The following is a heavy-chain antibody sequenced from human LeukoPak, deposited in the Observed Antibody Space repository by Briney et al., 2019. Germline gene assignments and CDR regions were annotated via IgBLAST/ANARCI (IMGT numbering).Heavy chain of an antibody. CDR3: ARDSALAQAVMFDY. CDR2: INHSGST. V-gene: IGHV4-4*02. J-gene: IGHJ4*02. Sequence: GSLRLSCAASGFTFSNAWMSWVRQAPGKGLEWIGEINHSGSTYYNPSLKSRITISVDTSKNQFSLKLSSVTAADTAVYYCARDSALAQAVMFDYWGQGTLVTVSS. CDR1: GFTFSNAW. D-gene: IGHD6-19*01.